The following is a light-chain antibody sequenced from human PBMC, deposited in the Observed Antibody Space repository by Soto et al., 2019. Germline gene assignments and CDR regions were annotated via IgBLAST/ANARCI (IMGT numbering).Light chain of an antibody. V-gene: IGKV3-20*01. J-gene: IGKJ3*01. CDR1: RSVSNNY. CDR3: QRYGSSPGLFT. Sequence: EIVLTQFPGSLSLSPGERATLSCRSSRSVSNNYLAWYQQKPGQAPRLLIYGASSRATAIPDRFSGSGSGTDFTLTISRLEPEDFALYYCQRYGSSPGLFTFGPGTKVDIK. CDR2: GAS.